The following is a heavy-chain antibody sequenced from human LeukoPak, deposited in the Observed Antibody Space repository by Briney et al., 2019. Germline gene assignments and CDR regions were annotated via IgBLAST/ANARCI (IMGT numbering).Heavy chain of an antibody. CDR2: IGSDYKT. CDR3: AKDRGDTGSYSDY. Sequence: GGSLRLSCAASGFTFSGFAMTWARQATEGGLEWVSSIGSDYKTHYSESVKGRFAISRDNSKSTLFLQMSSLRAEDTALYYCAKDRGDTGSYSDYWGQGTLVTVSS. V-gene: IGHV3-23*01. CDR1: GFTFSGFA. D-gene: IGHD3-10*01. J-gene: IGHJ4*02.